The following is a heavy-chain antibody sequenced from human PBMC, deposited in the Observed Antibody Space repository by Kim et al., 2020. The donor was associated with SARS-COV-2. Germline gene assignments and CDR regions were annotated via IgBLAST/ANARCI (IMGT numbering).Heavy chain of an antibody. D-gene: IGHD2-21*02. CDR3: ARVLKPLVVTLFALDY. CDR1: GYTFTSYG. V-gene: IGHV1-18*01. CDR2: ISAYNGNT. J-gene: IGHJ4*02. Sequence: ASVKVSCKASGYTFTSYGISWVRQAPGQGLEWMGWISAYNGNTNYAQKLQGRVTMTTDTSTSTAYMELRSLRSDDTAVYYCARVLKPLVVTLFALDYCGQGTLVTVSS.